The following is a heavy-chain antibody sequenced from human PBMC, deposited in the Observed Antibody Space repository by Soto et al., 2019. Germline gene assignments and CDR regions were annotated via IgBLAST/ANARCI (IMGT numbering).Heavy chain of an antibody. CDR3: ARVLGYYDFWSGPNLYGMDV. CDR2: IYYSGST. D-gene: IGHD3-3*01. J-gene: IGHJ6*02. Sequence: NPSETLSLTCTVSGGSISSYYWSCIRQPPGKGLEWIGYIYYSGSTNYNPSLKSRVTISVDTSKNQFSLKLSSVAAADTAVYYCARVLGYYDFWSGPNLYGMDVWGQGTTVTVSS. CDR1: GGSISSYY. V-gene: IGHV4-59*01.